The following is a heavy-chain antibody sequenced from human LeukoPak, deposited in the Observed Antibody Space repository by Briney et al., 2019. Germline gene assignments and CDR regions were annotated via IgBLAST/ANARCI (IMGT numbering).Heavy chain of an antibody. CDR1: GYTFTSYD. J-gene: IGHJ4*02. V-gene: IGHV1-8*03. D-gene: IGHD2/OR15-2a*01. Sequence: GASVKFSCKASGYTFTSYDINWVRQATGQGLEWMGWMNPTSGNTGYAQKFQGRVTITRNTSISTAYMELSSLRSEDRAVYYCAKAKSKWTLLEADFFDYWGQGTLVTVSS. CDR3: AKAKSKWTLLEADFFDY. CDR2: MNPTSGNT.